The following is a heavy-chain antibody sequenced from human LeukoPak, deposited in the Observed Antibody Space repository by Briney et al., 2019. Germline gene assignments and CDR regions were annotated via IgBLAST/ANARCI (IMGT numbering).Heavy chain of an antibody. V-gene: IGHV4-59*01. CDR1: GGSISSYY. CDR3: ARDRTGKYYFDY. J-gene: IGHJ4*02. CDR2: IYYSGST. D-gene: IGHD1-14*01. Sequence: SETLSLTCTVSGGSISSYYWSWIRQPPGKGVEWIGYIYYSGSTNYNPSLKSRVTISVDTSKNQFSLKLSSVTAADTAVYYCARDRTGKYYFDYWGQGTLVTVSS.